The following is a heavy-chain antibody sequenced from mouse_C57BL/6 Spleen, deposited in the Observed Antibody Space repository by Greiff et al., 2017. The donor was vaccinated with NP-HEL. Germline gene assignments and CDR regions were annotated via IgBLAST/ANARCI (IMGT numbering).Heavy chain of an antibody. J-gene: IGHJ4*01. V-gene: IGHV5-15*01. CDR1: GFTFSDYG. D-gene: IGHD4-1*01. CDR2: ISNLAYSI. CDR3: ARDWSYAMDY. Sequence: EVMLVESGGGLVQPGGSLKLSCAASGFTFSDYGMAWVRQAPRKGPEWVAFISNLAYSIYYADTVTGRITISRENAKNTLYLEMISLRSEDTAMYYCARDWSYAMDYWGQGTSVTVSS.